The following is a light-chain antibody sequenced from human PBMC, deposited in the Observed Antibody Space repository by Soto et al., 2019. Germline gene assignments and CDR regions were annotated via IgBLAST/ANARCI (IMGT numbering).Light chain of an antibody. V-gene: IGKV3-20*01. CDR3: QQYGSSPLT. CDR2: GAS. CDR1: QSVSSSY. Sequence: DIVLPQYQGTIFLSPCYSSTPYFSSSQSVSSSYLAWYQQKPGQAPRLLIYGASSRATGIPDRFSVSGSGTDFTLTISRLEPEECAVYDGQQYGSSPLTVGGGTKGDIK. J-gene: IGKJ4*01.